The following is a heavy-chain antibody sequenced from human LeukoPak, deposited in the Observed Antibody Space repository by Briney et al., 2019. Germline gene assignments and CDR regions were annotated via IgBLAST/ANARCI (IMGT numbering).Heavy chain of an antibody. CDR1: GYTFSNYD. D-gene: IGHD3-22*01. J-gene: IGHJ4*02. CDR3: ASFGSGSVDY. CDR2: MNPNSGNT. V-gene: IGHV1-8*03. Sequence: ASVKVSCKASGYTFSNYDINWVRQATGQGLEWMGWMNPNSGNTGYAQKFQGRVTITRDTSISTAYMELSSLRSEDTAVYYCASFGSGSVDYWGQGTLVTVSS.